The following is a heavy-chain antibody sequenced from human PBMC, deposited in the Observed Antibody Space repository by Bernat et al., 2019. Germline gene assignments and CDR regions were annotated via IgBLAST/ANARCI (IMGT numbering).Heavy chain of an antibody. CDR2: INAGNGNT. J-gene: IGHJ4*02. D-gene: IGHD3-10*01. V-gene: IGHV1-3*01. CDR1: GYTFTSYA. CDR3: ARDLLWFGESYDY. Sequence: QVQLVQSGAEVKKPGASVKVSCKASGYTFTSYAMHWVRQAPEQRLEWMGWINAGNGNTKYSQKFQGRVTITRDTSASTAYMELSSLRSEDTAVYYCARDLLWFGESYDYWGQGTLVTVSS.